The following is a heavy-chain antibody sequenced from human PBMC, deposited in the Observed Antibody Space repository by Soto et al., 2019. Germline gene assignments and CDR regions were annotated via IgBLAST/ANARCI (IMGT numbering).Heavy chain of an antibody. CDR3: ARDSAIVVVIAYYFDY. CDR2: ISYDGSNK. J-gene: IGHJ4*02. Sequence: PGGSLRLSCAASGFTFSSYAMLWVRQAPGKGLEWVAVISYDGSNKYYADSVKGRFTISRDNSKNTLYLQMNSLRAEDTAVYYCARDSAIVVVIAYYFDYWGQGTLVTVSS. D-gene: IGHD3-22*01. V-gene: IGHV3-30-3*01. CDR1: GFTFSSYA.